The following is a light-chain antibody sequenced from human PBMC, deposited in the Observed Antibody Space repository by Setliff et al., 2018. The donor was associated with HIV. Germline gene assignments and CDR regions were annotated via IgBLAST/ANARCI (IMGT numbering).Light chain of an antibody. Sequence: QAVVTQEPSLTVSPGGTVTLTCASSTGAVTSGHSPTWFQQKPGQAPRTLIYTTSNKHPWTPARFSGSLLGGKAALTLSGVQPEDEAEYYCLLYYRSSWVFGGGTKVTVL. CDR2: TTS. V-gene: IGLV7-43*01. CDR3: LLYYRSSWV. CDR1: TGAVTSGHS. J-gene: IGLJ3*02.